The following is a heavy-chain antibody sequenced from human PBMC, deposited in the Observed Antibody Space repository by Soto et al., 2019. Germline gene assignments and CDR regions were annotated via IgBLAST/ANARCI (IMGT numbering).Heavy chain of an antibody. J-gene: IGHJ6*02. V-gene: IGHV3-48*02. D-gene: IGHD3-22*01. CDR1: GFTFSGLS. CDR2: ITSSSSTI. Sequence: GSLSISCAVSGFTFSGLSMNGVRQAPGKGLEWVSYITSSSSTIYYADSVKGRFTISRDNGENSLHLQMKSLRDEDTAVYYCARVRIVAASKLYGMDVWGQGTTVTGYS. CDR3: ARVRIVAASKLYGMDV.